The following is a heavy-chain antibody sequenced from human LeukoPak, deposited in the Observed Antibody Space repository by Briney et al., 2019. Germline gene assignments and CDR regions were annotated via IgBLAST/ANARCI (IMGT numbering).Heavy chain of an antibody. D-gene: IGHD3-10*01. CDR1: GFTFSSYA. CDR3: AKDMEGSVADYFDY. CDR2: ISYDGSNK. J-gene: IGHJ4*02. V-gene: IGHV3-30-3*01. Sequence: HPGGSLRLSCAASGFTFSSYAMHWVRQAPGKGLEWVAVISYDGSNKYYADSVKGRFTISRDNSKNTLYLQMNSLRAEDTAVYYCAKDMEGSVADYFDYWGQGTLVTVSS.